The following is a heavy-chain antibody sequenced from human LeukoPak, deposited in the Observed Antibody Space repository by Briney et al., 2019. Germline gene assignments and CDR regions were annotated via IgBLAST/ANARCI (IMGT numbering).Heavy chain of an antibody. CDR2: ISYDGSNK. CDR3: AKDRYYDIRGRLDP. Sequence: GSLRLSCAASGFTFSSYAMHWVRQAPGKGLEWVAVISYDGSNKYYADSVKGRFTVSRDNSMDTLYLQMNSLTTEDTAVYYCAKDRYYDIRGRLDPWGQGTLVTVSS. CDR1: GFTFSSYA. J-gene: IGHJ5*02. D-gene: IGHD3-10*02. V-gene: IGHV3-30-3*01.